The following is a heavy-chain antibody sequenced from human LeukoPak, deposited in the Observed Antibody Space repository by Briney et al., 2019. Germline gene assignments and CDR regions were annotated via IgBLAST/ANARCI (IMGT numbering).Heavy chain of an antibody. Sequence: GGSLRLSCAASGFAFSTYGMHWVRRAPGKGLEWVAVIWSDGTNERYADSVKGRFTISRDNSKNTLFLQMNSLRAEDTAVYYCTGDEGSGSYLGAFDIWGQGTMVTVSS. CDR2: IWSDGTNE. J-gene: IGHJ3*02. CDR3: TGDEGSGSYLGAFDI. D-gene: IGHD3-10*01. CDR1: GFAFSTYG. V-gene: IGHV3-33*01.